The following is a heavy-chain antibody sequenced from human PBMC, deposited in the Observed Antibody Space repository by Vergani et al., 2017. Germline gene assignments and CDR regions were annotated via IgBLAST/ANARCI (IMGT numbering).Heavy chain of an antibody. CDR1: GDSVSSDFYY. J-gene: IGHJ4*02. CDR3: ARSRIYYGAGSPDY. CDR2: VSFRGDT. Sequence: QVQLQESGPGLVKPPGTLSLTCAVSGDSVSSDFYYWSWLRQPAGKGLEWMGYVSFRGDTLYDPSVKGRMTISLNTSSNQFSLYLTSVTAADTAVYYCARSRIYYGAGSPDYWGQGTLVTVSS. V-gene: IGHV4-61*10. D-gene: IGHD3-10*01.